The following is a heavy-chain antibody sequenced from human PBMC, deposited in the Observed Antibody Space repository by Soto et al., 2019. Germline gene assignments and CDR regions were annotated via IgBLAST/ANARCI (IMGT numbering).Heavy chain of an antibody. Sequence: QITLKESGPPLVQPTQTLTLTCTFSGFSLSTTGVGVGWIRQPPGKALEWLALIYWDDDKRYSPSLKSRLTITKDTSKNQVVLTMTYMDPVDTATYYCVQSRCGGDCLQSYSSRSYYGLDVWGQGTTVTASS. J-gene: IGHJ6*02. D-gene: IGHD2-21*01. CDR2: IYWDDDK. CDR3: VQSRCGGDCLQSYSSRSYYGLDV. V-gene: IGHV2-5*02. CDR1: GFSLSTTGVG.